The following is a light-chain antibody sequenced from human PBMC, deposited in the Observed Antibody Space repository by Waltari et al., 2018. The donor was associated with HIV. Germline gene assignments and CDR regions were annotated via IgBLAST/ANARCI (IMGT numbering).Light chain of an antibody. Sequence: QSALTQPASVSGSPGQSITISCSGTSSDVGGYNYVSWYQQYPGKAPKLMIYDVTKRPSGVSDRFSGSKSGNTASLPISGLQAEDEADYYCSSYTTSSTYVFGAGTKVTVL. V-gene: IGLV2-14*01. CDR1: SSDVGGYNY. CDR2: DVT. CDR3: SSYTTSSTYV. J-gene: IGLJ1*01.